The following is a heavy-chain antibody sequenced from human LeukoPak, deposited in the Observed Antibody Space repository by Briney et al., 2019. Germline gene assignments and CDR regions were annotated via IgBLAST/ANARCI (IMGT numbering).Heavy chain of an antibody. CDR2: ISSTGGTI. D-gene: IGHD2-15*01. CDR3: ARGYSRAAFDI. Sequence: GGSLRLSCAASGFTFSSYSMNWVRQVPGKGLEWVSFISSTGGTIYYADAVKGRFTVSRDNSKNSLLLQMNRLRAEDTAVYYCARGYSRAAFDIWGQGTMVTVSS. V-gene: IGHV3-48*01. J-gene: IGHJ3*02. CDR1: GFTFSSYS.